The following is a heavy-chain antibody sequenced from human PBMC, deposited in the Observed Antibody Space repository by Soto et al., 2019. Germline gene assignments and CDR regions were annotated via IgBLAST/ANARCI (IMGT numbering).Heavy chain of an antibody. V-gene: IGHV4-4*07. CDR1: SGAINSYY. CDR3: ARGQRVSDWFDP. CDR2: IYSSGST. Sequence: PSETLSLTCPVSSGAINSYYWTWIRQPAGKGLEWIGRIYSSGSTKYNPSLQSRVTMSLDTSKNQFSLRLTSVTAADTAVYYCARGQRVSDWFDPWGQGTLVTVSS. J-gene: IGHJ5*02. D-gene: IGHD2-2*01.